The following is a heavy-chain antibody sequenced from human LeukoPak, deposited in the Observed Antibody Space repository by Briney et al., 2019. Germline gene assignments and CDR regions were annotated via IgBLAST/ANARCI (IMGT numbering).Heavy chain of an antibody. CDR3: ADLYYYGSGSP. Sequence: SETLSLTCAVSGGSISSSNWWSWVRQPPGKGLEWIGSIYYSGSTYYNPSLKSRVTISVDTSKNQFSLKLSSVTAADTAVYYCADLYYYGSGSPWGQGTLVPVSS. CDR1: GGSISSSNW. J-gene: IGHJ4*02. D-gene: IGHD3-10*01. V-gene: IGHV4-4*02. CDR2: IYYSGST.